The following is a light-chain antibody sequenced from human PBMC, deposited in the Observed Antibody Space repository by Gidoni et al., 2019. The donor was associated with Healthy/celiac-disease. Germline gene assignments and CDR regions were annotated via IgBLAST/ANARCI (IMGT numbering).Light chain of an antibody. CDR1: QSISSW. V-gene: IGKV1-5*01. CDR3: QQYNSYSPWT. J-gene: IGKJ1*01. CDR2: DAS. Sequence: DIQMTQSPSTLSASVGDRVTITCRASQSISSWLAWYQQKPGQAPKLLIYDASRLESGVPSRFSGSGSGTEFTLTISSLQPDDFATYYCQQYNSYSPWTFGQGTKVEIK.